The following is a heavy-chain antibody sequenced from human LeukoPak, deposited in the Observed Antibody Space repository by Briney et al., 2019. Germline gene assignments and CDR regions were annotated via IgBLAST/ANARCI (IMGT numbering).Heavy chain of an antibody. V-gene: IGHV1-2*02. CDR1: VYTFTGYY. Sequence: ASVKVSCKASVYTFTGYYLHWVRQPPGQGLEWMGWIYPNTGGTKSTQKFQGRVSMTRDTAISTAYMEINRLTSDDTAVYYCAREPGTATGYWGQGTLVTVSP. J-gene: IGHJ4*02. CDR2: IYPNTGGT. CDR3: AREPGTATGY. D-gene: IGHD1-1*01.